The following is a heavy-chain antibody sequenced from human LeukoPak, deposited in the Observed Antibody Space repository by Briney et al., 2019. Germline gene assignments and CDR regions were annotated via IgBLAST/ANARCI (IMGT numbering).Heavy chain of an antibody. CDR1: GFAVTANY. J-gene: IGHJ6*02. V-gene: IGHV3-66*04. CDR2: HYSGSTT. CDR3: ARLPAYYYGMDV. Sequence: GGSLRLSCAASGFAVTANYMNWVRQAPGKGLEWVSVHYSGSTTYYADSVRGRFTISKDNSKNTLYLQMNSLRVEDTAVYYCARLPAYYYGMDVWGQGTTVTVTS.